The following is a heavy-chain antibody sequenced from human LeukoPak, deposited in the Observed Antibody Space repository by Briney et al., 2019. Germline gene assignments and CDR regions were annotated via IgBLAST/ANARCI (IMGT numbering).Heavy chain of an antibody. D-gene: IGHD4-17*01. J-gene: IGHJ2*01. CDR3: VRGLTTVATWLYL. V-gene: IGHV1-2*02. Sequence: ASVKVSCEASGYTFTGYLMHWVRQAPGQGLEWMGWISPNSGDTKYAQKFQGRITMTRDTSISTAYMELSRLRSDDTAVYYCVRGLTTVATWLYLWGRGTLVTVSS. CDR2: ISPNSGDT. CDR1: GYTFTGYL.